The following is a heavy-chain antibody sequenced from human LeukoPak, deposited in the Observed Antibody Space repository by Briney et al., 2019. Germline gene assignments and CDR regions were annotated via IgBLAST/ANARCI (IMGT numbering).Heavy chain of an antibody. CDR1: GFTLSSYW. J-gene: IGHJ4*02. CDR3: AKSGYGSGSYSLDY. Sequence: QLWGSLRLSCAASGFTLSSYWMHWVRQAPGKGLEWVAVISYDGSNKYYADSVKGRFTISRDNSKNTLYLQMNSLRAEDTAVYYCAKSGYGSGSYSLDYWGQGTLVTVSS. CDR2: ISYDGSNK. D-gene: IGHD3-10*01. V-gene: IGHV3-30*18.